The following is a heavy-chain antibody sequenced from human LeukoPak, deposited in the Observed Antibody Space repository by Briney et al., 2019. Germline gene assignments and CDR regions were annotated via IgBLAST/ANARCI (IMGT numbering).Heavy chain of an antibody. V-gene: IGHV3-23*01. CDR2: MSGSGYHTYYADSDKT. J-gene: IGHJ4*02. CDR1: GFDFNNYA. CDR3: AKGAAIDH. Sequence: GGSLRLSCAASGFDFNNYATSWVRQGPGKRLEWVSAMSGSGYHTYYADSDKTYYADSVKGRFTISRDNSKSTVYLHMNNLRLEDTAIYYCAKGAAIDHWGQGTLVTVSS.